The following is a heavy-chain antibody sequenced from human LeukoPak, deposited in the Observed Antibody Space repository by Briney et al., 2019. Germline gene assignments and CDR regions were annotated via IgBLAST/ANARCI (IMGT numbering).Heavy chain of an antibody. CDR3: AKDPYIVVVPAALYFQH. J-gene: IGHJ1*01. CDR1: GFTVSSNY. D-gene: IGHD2-2*01. CDR2: IYDIGSA. Sequence: GGSLRLSCAASGFTVSSNYMSWVRQAPGTGLEWVSIIYDIGSAYYADSVKGRFTISRDNSKNTLYLQMNSLRAEDTAVYYCAKDPYIVVVPAALYFQHWGQGTLVTVSS. V-gene: IGHV3-53*01.